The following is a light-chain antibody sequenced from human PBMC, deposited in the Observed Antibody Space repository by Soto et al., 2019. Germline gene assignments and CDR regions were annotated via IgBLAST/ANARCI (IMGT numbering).Light chain of an antibody. Sequence: EIVLTQSPGTLSLSPGERATLSCRASQSVSSSYLAWYQQKPGQAPRLLIYCASGRATGIPDRSSGSGAGTDFTLTISRLEPEDFAVYDCQQYGSSPPVTFGQGTRLEIK. CDR3: QQYGSSPPVT. CDR1: QSVSSSY. CDR2: CAS. J-gene: IGKJ5*01. V-gene: IGKV3-20*01.